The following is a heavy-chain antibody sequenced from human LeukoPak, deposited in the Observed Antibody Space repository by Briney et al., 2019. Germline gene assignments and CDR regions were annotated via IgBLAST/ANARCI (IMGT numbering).Heavy chain of an antibody. D-gene: IGHD3-10*01. J-gene: IGHJ5*02. Sequence: ASVKVSCKASGYTFTSYDINWVRQATGQGLEWMGWMNPNSGNTGYAQKFQGRVTMTRNTSISTAYMELSSLRSEDTAVYYCARDGQAYYYGSGSQINWFDPWGQGTLVTVSS. CDR2: MNPNSGNT. CDR3: ARDGQAYYYGSGSQINWFDP. V-gene: IGHV1-8*01. CDR1: GYTFTSYD.